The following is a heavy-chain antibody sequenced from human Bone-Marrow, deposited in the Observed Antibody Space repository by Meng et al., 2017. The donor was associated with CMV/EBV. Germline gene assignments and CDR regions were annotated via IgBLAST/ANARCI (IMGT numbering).Heavy chain of an antibody. CDR3: AKDLLLFGGPNAYFDY. V-gene: IGHV3-30*02. D-gene: IGHD3-16*01. CDR2: IRHDGTNK. CDR1: GFRFDDYG. Sequence: GESLKISCGASGFRFDDYGVHWVRQTPGKGLEWGAFIRHDGTNKFYGGSVKGRFTISRDNSKNTVYLQMNSLRPEETAVYYCAKDLLLFGGPNAYFDYWGQGALVTVAS. J-gene: IGHJ4*02.